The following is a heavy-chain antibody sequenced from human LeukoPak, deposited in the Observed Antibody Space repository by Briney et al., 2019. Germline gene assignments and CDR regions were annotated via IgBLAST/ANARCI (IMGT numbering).Heavy chain of an antibody. V-gene: IGHV1-2*06. J-gene: IGHJ6*03. D-gene: IGHD6-6*01. CDR1: GYTFTGYY. Sequence: ASVKVSCKASGYTFTGYYMHWVRQAPGQGLEWMGRINPNSGGTNYAQKFQGRVTMTRDTPISTAYMELSRLRSDDTAVYYCARVLEYSSSRPYYYYYMDVWGKGTTVTVSS. CDR2: INPNSGGT. CDR3: ARVLEYSSSRPYYYYYMDV.